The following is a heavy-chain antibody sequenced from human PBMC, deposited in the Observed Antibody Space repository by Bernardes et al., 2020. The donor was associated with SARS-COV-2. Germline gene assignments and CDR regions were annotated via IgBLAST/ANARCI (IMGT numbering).Heavy chain of an antibody. CDR1: SGSISSNNYY. CDR3: VGSSCGRDCYIGGLRSWNYGLDV. CDR2: NNSSTTN. J-gene: IGHJ6*04. V-gene: IGHV4-39*01. Sequence: SETLSLTCTVSSGSISSNNYYWGWIPQPNGKELEWIRSNNSSTTNYTTPSLQSRVTKYVATYKNQFSLRLTSVTAADTDVYSCVGSSCGRDCYIGGLRSWNYGLDVWGRGTSFTVSP. D-gene: IGHD2-21*02.